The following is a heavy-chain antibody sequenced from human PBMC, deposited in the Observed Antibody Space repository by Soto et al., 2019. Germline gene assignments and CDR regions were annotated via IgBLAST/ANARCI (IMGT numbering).Heavy chain of an antibody. CDR1: GGSISSGDYY. CDR2: ISNSGST. J-gene: IGHJ5*02. V-gene: IGHV4-30-4*01. Sequence: ASETLSLTCSVSGGSISSGDYYWEWIRQPPGKGLEWIGYISNSGSTYYSPSLNSRITMSLDTSKNEFSLRLYSVTAADTAVYYCVRGDTSGYYNWFDPWRQRSLVTVSS. CDR3: VRGDTSGYYNWFDP. D-gene: IGHD3-22*01.